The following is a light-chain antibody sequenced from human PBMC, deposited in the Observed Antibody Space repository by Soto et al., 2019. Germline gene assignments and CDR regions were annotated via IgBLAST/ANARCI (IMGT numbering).Light chain of an antibody. CDR1: QSISTN. J-gene: IGKJ1*01. V-gene: IGKV1-39*01. CDR3: QQSYTTPRT. CDR2: AAS. Sequence: DLQMTQSPSSLSASVGDRVTITCRASQSISTNLNWYQQKPGKAPNLLISAASTLQSGVPSRFSGSGSATDFTLTINSLQPDDFATYHCQQSYTTPRTFGQGTKVEIK.